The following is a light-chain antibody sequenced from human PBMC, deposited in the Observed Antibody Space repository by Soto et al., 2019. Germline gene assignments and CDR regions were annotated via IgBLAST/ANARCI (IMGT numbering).Light chain of an antibody. Sequence: HSALTQPASVSGSPGQSITISCTGTSSDVGSYNLVSWYQQHPGKAPKLMIYEGSKRPSGVSNRFSGSKSGNTASLTISGLQAEDEADYYCCSYAGSSTVFGGGTTLTVL. V-gene: IGLV2-23*01. CDR3: CSYAGSSTV. J-gene: IGLJ2*01. CDR1: SSDVGSYNL. CDR2: EGS.